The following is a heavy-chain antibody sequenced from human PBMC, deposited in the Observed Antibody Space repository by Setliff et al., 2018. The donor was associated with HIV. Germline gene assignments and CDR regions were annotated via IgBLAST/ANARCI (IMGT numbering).Heavy chain of an antibody. V-gene: IGHV1-69*13. J-gene: IGHJ5*02. D-gene: IGHD2-15*01. CDR2: TIPLFNTS. CDR1: GGNLYTYG. CDR3: ARDRFCSRRSCNEANWFDP. Sequence: SVKVSCKASGGNLYTYGISWVRQAPGQGLEWMGGTIPLFNTSNYAQKFQGRVTITADESTNTAYMELRSLESEDSAVYYCARDRFCSRRSCNEANWFDPWGPGTQVTVSS.